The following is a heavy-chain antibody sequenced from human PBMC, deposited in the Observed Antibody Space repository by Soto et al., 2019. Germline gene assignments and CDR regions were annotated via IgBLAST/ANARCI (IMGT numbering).Heavy chain of an antibody. D-gene: IGHD4-17*01. CDR2: ISKSGDST. Sequence: EVQLLESGGGLVQPGGSLRLSCAASGFAFSSHGMTWVRQTAGKGLEYISSISKSGDSTFYAESVKGRLTISRDNSKNTLYPQMSSLRAEDTAVYYCAEGAYGDSFPDFDHGGQGTLLTVSS. CDR3: AEGAYGDSFPDFDH. J-gene: IGHJ4*02. V-gene: IGHV3-23*01. CDR1: GFAFSSHG.